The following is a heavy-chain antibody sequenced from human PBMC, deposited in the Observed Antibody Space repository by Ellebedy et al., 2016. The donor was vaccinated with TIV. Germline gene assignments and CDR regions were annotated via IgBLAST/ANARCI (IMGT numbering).Heavy chain of an antibody. J-gene: IGHJ4*02. CDR2: IWYDGSNK. V-gene: IGHV3-33*01. D-gene: IGHD3-10*01. Sequence: GESLKISCAASGFTFSSYGMHWVRQAPGKGLEWVAVIWYDGSNKYYADSVKGRFTISRDNSKNTLYLQMNSLRAEDTAVYYCARDLEWFGELENLIGYWGQGTLVTVSS. CDR1: GFTFSSYG. CDR3: ARDLEWFGELENLIGY.